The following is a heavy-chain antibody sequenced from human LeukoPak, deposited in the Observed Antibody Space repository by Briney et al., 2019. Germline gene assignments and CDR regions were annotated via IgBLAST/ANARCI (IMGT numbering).Heavy chain of an antibody. CDR2: IDPSDSYT. Sequence: GESLKISCKGSGYSFTSYRINWVRQMPGKGLEWMGTIDPSDSYTNYSPAFQGHVTMSSVKSISTAYLQWSSLKASDTAVYYCARREVVGATAFDYWGQGTLVTVSS. J-gene: IGHJ4*02. CDR1: GYSFTSYR. V-gene: IGHV5-10-1*01. CDR3: ARREVVGATAFDY. D-gene: IGHD1-26*01.